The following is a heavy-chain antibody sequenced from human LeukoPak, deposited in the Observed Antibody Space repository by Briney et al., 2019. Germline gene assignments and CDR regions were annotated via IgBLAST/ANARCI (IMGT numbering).Heavy chain of an antibody. D-gene: IGHD3-9*01. V-gene: IGHV1-18*04. Sequence: ASVKVSCKASGYTFTSYGISWVRQAPGQGLEWMGWISAYNGNTNYAQKFQGRVTITADESTSTAYMELSSLRSEDTAVYYCFLRYFDWLGFDYWGQGTLVTVSP. CDR3: FLRYFDWLGFDY. CDR1: GYTFTSYG. CDR2: ISAYNGNT. J-gene: IGHJ4*02.